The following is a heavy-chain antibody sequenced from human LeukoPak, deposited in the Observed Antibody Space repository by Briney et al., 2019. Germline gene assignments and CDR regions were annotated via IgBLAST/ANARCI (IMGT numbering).Heavy chain of an antibody. J-gene: IGHJ4*02. CDR2: ISYDGSNK. CDR3: AKDSKRWKTYYYEARSYYFDY. CDR1: GFTFSSYA. Sequence: GGSLRLSCAASGFTFSSYAMHWVRQAPGKGLEWVAVISYDGSNKYYADSVKGRFTISRDNSKNTLYLQMNSLRPEDTAVYYCAKDSKRWKTYYYEARSYYFDYWGQGTRVTVSS. D-gene: IGHD3-10*01. V-gene: IGHV3-30*04.